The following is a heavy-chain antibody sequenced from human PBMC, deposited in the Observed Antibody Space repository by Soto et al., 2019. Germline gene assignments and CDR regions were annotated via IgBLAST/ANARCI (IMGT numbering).Heavy chain of an antibody. CDR3: ARHNGPLYVGYYYDMDV. Sequence: SETLSLTCTVSGGSISSSSYYWGWIRQPPGKEMEWIGSIYNNGYTYYNTSLKSRITISIDTSKNQIYPKQTSVTAADTAVYYCARHNGPLYVGYYYDMDVWGQGTTVT. CDR2: IYNNGYT. V-gene: IGHV4-39*01. CDR1: GGSISSSSYY. D-gene: IGHD3-16*01. J-gene: IGHJ6*02.